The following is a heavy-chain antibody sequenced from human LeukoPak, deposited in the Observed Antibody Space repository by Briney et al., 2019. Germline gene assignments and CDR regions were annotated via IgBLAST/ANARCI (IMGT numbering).Heavy chain of an antibody. D-gene: IGHD3-10*01. CDR1: EFTFSRNW. CDR2: IRYDGNNK. V-gene: IGHV3-30*02. CDR3: AKLVRGVDYFDY. Sequence: GGSLRLSCVASEFTFSRNWMNWVRQAPGKGLEWVAFIRYDGNNKYYADSVKGRFTISRDNSKNTLYLQMNSLRAEDTAVYYCAKLVRGVDYFDYWGQGTLVTVSS. J-gene: IGHJ4*02.